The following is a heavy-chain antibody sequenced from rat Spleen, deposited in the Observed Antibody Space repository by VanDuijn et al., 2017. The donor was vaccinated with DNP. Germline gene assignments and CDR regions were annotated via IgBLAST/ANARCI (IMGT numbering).Heavy chain of an antibody. D-gene: IGHD1-2*01. V-gene: IGHV2-19*01. J-gene: IGHJ3*01. CDR2: IRSGGST. CDR1: GFSLTDYS. CDR3: THSGQSYYYGSPFAY. Sequence: QVQLKESGPGLVQPSQTLSLTCTVSGFSLTDYSIHWVRQPPGKGLEWMGRIRSGGSTDYNSALKSRLSISRDTSKSQIFLKMNSLQTEDTAIYFWTHSGQSYYYGSPFAYWGQGTLVTVSS.